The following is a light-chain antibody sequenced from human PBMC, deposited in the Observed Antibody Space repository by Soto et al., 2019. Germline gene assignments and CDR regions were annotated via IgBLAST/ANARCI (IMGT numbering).Light chain of an antibody. CDR3: QSYDRSLSDYV. Sequence: QSALTQPPSVSGAPGQRVTISCTGSSSNIGAGYDVHWYQHLPGTAPNLLIYDNTNRPSGVPDRFSGSKSGTSASLASTGLQAEDEADYYCQSYDRSLSDYVFGSGTKLTVL. CDR2: DNT. J-gene: IGLJ1*01. V-gene: IGLV1-40*01. CDR1: SSNIGAGYD.